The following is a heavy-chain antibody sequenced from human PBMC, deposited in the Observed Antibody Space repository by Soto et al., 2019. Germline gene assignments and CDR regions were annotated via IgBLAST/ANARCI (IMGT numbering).Heavy chain of an antibody. J-gene: IGHJ5*02. CDR3: ARGLLRYYDSSGYPRANWFDP. CDR1: DGSFSGYY. D-gene: IGHD3-22*01. CDR2: INHSGST. V-gene: IGHV4-34*01. Sequence: SETLSLTCAVYDGSFSGYYWSWIRQPPGKGLEWIGEINHSGSTNYNPSLKSRVTISVDTSKNQFSLKLSSVTAADTAVYYCARGLLRYYDSSGYPRANWFDPWGQGTLLTVSS.